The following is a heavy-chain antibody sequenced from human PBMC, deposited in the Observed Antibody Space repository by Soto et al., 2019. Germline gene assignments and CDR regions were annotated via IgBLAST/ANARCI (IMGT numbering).Heavy chain of an antibody. CDR1: GGPVTSAY. Sequence: QVQLQESGPGLVKPSETLSLTCTVSGGPVTSAYWHWIRQPPGKGLEWIGHIYYSDSPSYNPSLKSRVTISVDTFNNHFSLRLTSVTAADTAVYYCARDVPDDASGIWGQGTLVTVS. J-gene: IGHJ4*02. V-gene: IGHV4-59*02. CDR2: IYYSDSP. CDR3: ARDVPDDASGI. D-gene: IGHD3-22*01.